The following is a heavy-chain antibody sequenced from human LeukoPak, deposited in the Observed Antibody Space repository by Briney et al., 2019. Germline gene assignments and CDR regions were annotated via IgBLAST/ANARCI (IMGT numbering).Heavy chain of an antibody. Sequence: GGSLRLSCAASGFNIDDYYMSWIRQAPGKGLEWVSHISLSGGTIHYADSVRGRFTVSRDNAKNSLYLQMNSLRAEDTAVYYCARDPSSSWSPVDYWGQGTLVTVSS. D-gene: IGHD6-13*01. CDR3: ARDPSSSWSPVDY. CDR2: ISLSGGTI. J-gene: IGHJ4*02. CDR1: GFNIDDYY. V-gene: IGHV3-11*04.